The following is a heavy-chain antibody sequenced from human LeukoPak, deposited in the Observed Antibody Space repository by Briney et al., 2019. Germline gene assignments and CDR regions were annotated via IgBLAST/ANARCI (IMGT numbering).Heavy chain of an antibody. CDR3: ARADSSGYYLGDY. CDR1: GYTFTGYY. CDR2: INPNSGGT. J-gene: IGHJ4*02. D-gene: IGHD3-22*01. V-gene: IGHV1-2*02. Sequence: ASVKVSFMASGYTFTGYYMHWVRQAPGQGLEWMGWINPNSGGTNYAQKFQGRVTMTRDTSISTAYMELSRLRSDDTAVYYCARADSSGYYLGDYWGQGTLVTVSS.